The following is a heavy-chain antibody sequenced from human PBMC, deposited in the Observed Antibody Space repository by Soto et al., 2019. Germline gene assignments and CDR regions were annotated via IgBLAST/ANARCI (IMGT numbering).Heavy chain of an antibody. D-gene: IGHD6-13*01. CDR2: ISGSGRTI. CDR3: ASSSSSWYYFDY. J-gene: IGHJ4*02. CDR1: GFTFSSYD. V-gene: IGHV3-48*03. Sequence: PGGSLRLSCEASGFTFSSYDLNWVRQAPGKGLEWLSYISGSGRTIYYADSVKGRFTISRDSAKKSLFLQMNSLRAEDTAVYYCASSSSSWYYFDYWGQGTLVTVSS.